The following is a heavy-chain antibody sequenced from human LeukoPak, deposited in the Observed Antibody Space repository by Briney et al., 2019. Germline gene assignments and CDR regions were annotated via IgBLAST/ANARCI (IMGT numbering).Heavy chain of an antibody. CDR3: ARDGPAQMVDFDY. CDR1: GYNFASYA. V-gene: IGHV1-18*01. D-gene: IGHD3-10*01. Sequence: ASVKVSCKASGYNFASYAISWVRQAPGQGLEWMGWISAYNGNTNSAQNLQGRLTMTTDTSTSTAYMELRSLRSDDTAVYYCARDGPAQMVDFDYWGQGTLFTVSS. CDR2: ISAYNGNT. J-gene: IGHJ4*02.